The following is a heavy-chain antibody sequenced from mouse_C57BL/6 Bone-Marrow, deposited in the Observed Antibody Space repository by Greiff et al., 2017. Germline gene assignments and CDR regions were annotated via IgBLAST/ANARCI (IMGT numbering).Heavy chain of an antibody. J-gene: IGHJ4*01. D-gene: IGHD2-10*02. CDR1: VYTFTSYW. CDR2: IHPSDSDT. V-gene: IGHV1-74*01. Sequence: QVQLQQPGAELVKPGASVKVSCKASVYTFTSYWMHWVKQRPGQGLEWIGRIHPSDSDTNYNQKFKGKAKLTVDKYSSTASMQLSSLTSEDSAVYYCARIMVVWAMDYWGQGTSVTVSS. CDR3: ARIMVVWAMDY.